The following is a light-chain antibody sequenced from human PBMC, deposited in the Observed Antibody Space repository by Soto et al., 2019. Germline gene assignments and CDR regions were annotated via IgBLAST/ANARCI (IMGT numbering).Light chain of an antibody. CDR3: HPCGSSPLFT. CDR1: QSVSSSY. J-gene: IGKJ3*01. Sequence: EIVLTQSPGTLSLSPGERATLSCRASQSVSSSYLAWYQQKPGQAPRLLIYGASSRATGIPDRFSGSGSGHEFALNISSLESEDVTVYYCHPCGSSPLFTFGPGTKVDVK. V-gene: IGKV3-20*01. CDR2: GAS.